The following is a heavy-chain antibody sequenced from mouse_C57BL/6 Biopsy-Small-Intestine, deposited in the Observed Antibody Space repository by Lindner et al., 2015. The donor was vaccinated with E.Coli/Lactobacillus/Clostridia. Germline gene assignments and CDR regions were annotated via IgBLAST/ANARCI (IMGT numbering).Heavy chain of an antibody. CDR3: ARFPLYYGNYLDY. CDR1: GYAFSRYW. V-gene: IGHV1-80*01. CDR2: IYPGDGDI. J-gene: IGHJ2*01. D-gene: IGHD2-1*01. Sequence: VQLQESGAELVKPGASVKISCKASGYAFSRYWMNWVKQRPGKGLEWIGQIYPGDGDINYNGKFKGKATLTADKSSSTVYMQLSSLTSEDSAVYFCARFPLYYGNYLDYWGQGTTLTVSS.